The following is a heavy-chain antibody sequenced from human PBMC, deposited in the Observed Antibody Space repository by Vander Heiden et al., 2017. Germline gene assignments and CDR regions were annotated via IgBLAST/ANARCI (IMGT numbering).Heavy chain of an antibody. Sequence: EVQLVESGGGLVTTGGSLRLSCAASGFTFSGYSMNWVRQAPGKGLEWVSSISSSSSYIYYADSVKGRFTISRDNAKNSLYLQMNSLRAEDTAVYYCARDSYIAVAGYYFDYWGQGPLVTDSS. CDR1: GFTFSGYS. D-gene: IGHD6-19*01. CDR2: ISSSSSYI. J-gene: IGHJ4*02. CDR3: ARDSYIAVAGYYFDY. V-gene: IGHV3-21*01.